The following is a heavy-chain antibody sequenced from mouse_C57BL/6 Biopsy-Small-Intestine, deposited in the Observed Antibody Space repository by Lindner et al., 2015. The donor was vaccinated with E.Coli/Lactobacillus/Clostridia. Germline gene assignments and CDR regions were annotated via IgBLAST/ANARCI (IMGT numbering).Heavy chain of an antibody. V-gene: IGHV1-62-2*01. CDR2: YPGSDTL. Sequence: VQLQESGAELVKPGASVKLSCKASGYTFTEVYYTLGKAEVWTGSRVDWVVYPGSDTLRYNEKFKDKATLTADKSSSTVYMQLSSLTSEDSAVYFCAREGGSSYLGVLDFWGQGTTLTVSS. D-gene: IGHD1-1*01. CDR1: GYTFTEVY. CDR3: AREGGSSYLGVLDF. J-gene: IGHJ2*01.